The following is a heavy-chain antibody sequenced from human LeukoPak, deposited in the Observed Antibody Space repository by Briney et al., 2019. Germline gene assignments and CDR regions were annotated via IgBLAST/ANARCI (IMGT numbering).Heavy chain of an antibody. Sequence: AASVKVSCKASGGTFSSYALSWVRQAPGQGLEGMGGIIPIVGTANYAQKFQGRVTITTDESTSTAYMELSSLRSEDTAVYYCARVSAAGHYSRGNWFDPWGQGTLVTVSS. J-gene: IGHJ5*02. D-gene: IGHD6-13*01. CDR2: IIPIVGTA. CDR1: GGTFSSYA. V-gene: IGHV1-69*05. CDR3: ARVSAAGHYSRGNWFDP.